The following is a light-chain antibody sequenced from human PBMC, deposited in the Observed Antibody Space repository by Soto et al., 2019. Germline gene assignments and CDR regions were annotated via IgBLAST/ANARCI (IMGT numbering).Light chain of an antibody. CDR1: SSDVGGYKS. CDR2: DVS. V-gene: IGLV2-11*01. Sequence: QSVLAQPRSVSGSPGQSVTVSCIGTSSDVGGYKSVSWYQQYPGKAPKLMIYDVSERPSGAPNRFSGSKSGNTASLTISGRQAEDEADYCCKSYAGSNTYVFGSGTKV. CDR3: KSYAGSNTYV. J-gene: IGLJ1*01.